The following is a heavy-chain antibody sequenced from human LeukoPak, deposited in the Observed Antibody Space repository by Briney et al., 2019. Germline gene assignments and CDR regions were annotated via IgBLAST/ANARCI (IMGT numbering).Heavy chain of an antibody. V-gene: IGHV5-51*01. CDR1: GYTFTSYW. Sequence: GESLKISCRGSGYTFTSYWIAWVRQMPGKGLEWMGIIYPGDSDTTYSPSFQGQVTISADKSISTAYLQWSSLKASDTAMYYCARPRTSSRWYAADWGQGTLVTVSS. CDR3: ARPRTSSRWYAAD. CDR2: IYPGDSDT. D-gene: IGHD6-13*01. J-gene: IGHJ4*02.